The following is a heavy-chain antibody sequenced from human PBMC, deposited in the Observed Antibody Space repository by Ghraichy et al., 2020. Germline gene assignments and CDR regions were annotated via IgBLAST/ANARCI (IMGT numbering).Heavy chain of an antibody. Sequence: SETLSLACTVSGGSMRSQLWTWTRKPPGKGLEWIGYVSYTGNTNYNPSLKSRVIISLDTSKNQFSLSLTSVTAADTAVYYCARRGRGYSLYYHGLDVWGQGTTRTLSS. CDR3: ARRGRGYSLYYHGLDV. J-gene: IGHJ6*02. CDR1: GGSMRSQL. CDR2: VSYTGNT. D-gene: IGHD5-18*01. V-gene: IGHV4-59*08.